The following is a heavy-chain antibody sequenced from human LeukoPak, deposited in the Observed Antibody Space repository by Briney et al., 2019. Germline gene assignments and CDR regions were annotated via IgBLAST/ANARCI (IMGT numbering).Heavy chain of an antibody. CDR3: ARDWGYSSSWYHYYYYMDV. CDR1: GGTFSSYA. V-gene: IGHV1-69*13. J-gene: IGHJ6*03. CDR2: IIPIFGTA. D-gene: IGHD6-13*01. Sequence: SVKVSCKASGGTFSSYAISWVRQAPGQGLEWMGGIIPIFGTANYAQKFQGRVTITADESTSTAYMELSSLRSEDTAVYYCARDWGYSSSWYHYYYYMDVWGKGTTVTVSS.